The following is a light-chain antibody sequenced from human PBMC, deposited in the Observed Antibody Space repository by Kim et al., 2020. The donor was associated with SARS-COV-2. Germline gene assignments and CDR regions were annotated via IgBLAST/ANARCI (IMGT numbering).Light chain of an antibody. J-gene: IGLJ1*01. CDR2: GNY. CDR3: AAWDGSLDAYV. CDR1: SSNIGSNT. V-gene: IGLV1-44*01. Sequence: GQRVNVSCSGTSSNIGSNTVSWYQQLPGTAPKLVIYGNYQRPSGVPDRFSGSRSGTSASLAIWGLQSDDGADYYCAAWDGSLDAYVFGTGTKVTVL.